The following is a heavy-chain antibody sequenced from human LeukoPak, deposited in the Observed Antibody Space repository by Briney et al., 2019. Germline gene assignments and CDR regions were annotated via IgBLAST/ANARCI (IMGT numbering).Heavy chain of an antibody. CDR3: ARSGGTLYYFDY. J-gene: IGHJ4*02. CDR2: IYHSGST. D-gene: IGHD2-15*01. Sequence: PSETLSLTCTVSGGSISTYYWSWIRQPPGKGLEWIGYIYHSGSTNYNPSLKSRVTISVDTSQNQFYLKLSSVTAADTAVYYCARSGGTLYYFDYWGQGSLVTVSS. CDR1: GGSISTYY. V-gene: IGHV4-59*01.